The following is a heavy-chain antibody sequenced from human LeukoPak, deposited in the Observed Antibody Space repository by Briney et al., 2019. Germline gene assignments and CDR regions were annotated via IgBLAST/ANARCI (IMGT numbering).Heavy chain of an antibody. D-gene: IGHD3-3*01. V-gene: IGHV4-30-4*08. CDR1: GGSISSGDYY. CDR3: ARGVSRITIFGVVIGPWFDP. J-gene: IGHJ5*02. Sequence: SQTLSLTCTVSGGSISSGDYYWSWIRQPPGKGLEWIGYIYYSGSTNYNPSLKSRVTISVDTSKNQFSLKLSSVTAADTAVYYCARGVSRITIFGVVIGPWFDPWGRGTLVTVSS. CDR2: IYYSGST.